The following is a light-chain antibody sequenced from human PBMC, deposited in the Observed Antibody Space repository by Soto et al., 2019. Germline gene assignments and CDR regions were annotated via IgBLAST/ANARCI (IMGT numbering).Light chain of an antibody. J-gene: IGLJ2*01. V-gene: IGLV3-21*04. CDR2: YDS. CDR1: NIGSKS. CDR3: QVWDSSSDHPGV. Sequence: SYELTQPPSVSVAPGKTARITWGGNNIGSKSVHWYQQKPGQAPVLVVYYDSDRPSGIPERFSGSNSGNTATLTISRVEAGDEADYFCQVWDSSSDHPGVFGGGTQLTVL.